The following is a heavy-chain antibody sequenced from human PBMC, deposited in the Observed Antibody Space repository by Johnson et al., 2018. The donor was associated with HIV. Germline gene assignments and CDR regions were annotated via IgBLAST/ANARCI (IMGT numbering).Heavy chain of an antibody. CDR1: GFTFGDYA. Sequence: EVQLLESGGGLVQPGRSLRLSCTASGFTFGDYAMSWVRQAPGKGLEWVSSINWSGGSTGYADSVKGRFTISRDNAKNSLYLQMNGLRAEDTALYYCAREFDIMITSSHAFDIWGQGTMVTVSS. CDR2: INWSGGST. V-gene: IGHV3-20*04. D-gene: IGHD3-16*01. CDR3: AREFDIMITSSHAFDI. J-gene: IGHJ3*02.